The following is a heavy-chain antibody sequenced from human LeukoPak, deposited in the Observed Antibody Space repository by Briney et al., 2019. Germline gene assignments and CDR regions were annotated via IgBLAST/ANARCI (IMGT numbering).Heavy chain of an antibody. CDR3: ARAVEQLVHYYYYGTDV. V-gene: IGHV1-8*01. CDR1: GYTLTSYD. J-gene: IGHJ6*02. CDR2: MNPHSGNT. D-gene: IGHD6-6*01. Sequence: SVKVSCKASGYTLTSYDINWVRQATGQGLEWMGWMNPHSGNTGYAQKFQGRVTMTRNTSISTAYMELSSLRSEDTAVYYCARAVEQLVHYYYYGTDVWGQGTTVTVSS.